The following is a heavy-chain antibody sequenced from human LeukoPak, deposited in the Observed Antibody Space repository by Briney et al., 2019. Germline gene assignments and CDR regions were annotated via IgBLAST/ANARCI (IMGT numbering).Heavy chain of an antibody. CDR3: ARGQGYSYGYEWFDP. Sequence: SETLSLTCTVSGGSISTYYWSWIRQSPGKGLEWIGYIYYDGSTNYNPSPKSRVTISVDTSKNQFSLKLSSVTAAETAVYYCARGQGYSYGYEWFDPWGQGTLVTVSS. V-gene: IGHV4-59*12. D-gene: IGHD5-18*01. J-gene: IGHJ5*02. CDR2: IYYDGST. CDR1: GGSISTYY.